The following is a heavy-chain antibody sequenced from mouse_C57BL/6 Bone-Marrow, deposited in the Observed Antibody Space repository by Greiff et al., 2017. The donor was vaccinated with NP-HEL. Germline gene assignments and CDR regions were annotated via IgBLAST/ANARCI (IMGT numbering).Heavy chain of an antibody. V-gene: IGHV1-81*01. D-gene: IGHD1-1*01. CDR1: GYTFTSYG. CDR3: ARWGYCSSLAWFAY. Sequence: VQLQQSGAELARPGASVKLSCMASGYTFTSYGISWVKQRTGQGLEWIGEIYPRSGNTYYNEKFKGKATLTADKSSSTAYMELRSLTSEDSAVYFCARWGYCSSLAWFAYWGQGTLVTVSA. CDR2: IYPRSGNT. J-gene: IGHJ3*01.